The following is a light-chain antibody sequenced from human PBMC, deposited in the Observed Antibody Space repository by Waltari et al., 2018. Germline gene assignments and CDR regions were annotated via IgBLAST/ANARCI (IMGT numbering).Light chain of an antibody. J-gene: IGKJ2*01. Sequence: DIQMTQSPSTLSASVGDRVTISCRASKSVGTWVAWYQQKPGKAPKLLIYMASSLESGVPSRFSGSGSGTEFTLTISSLQPDDFATYSCQQYSSFSTFGQGTKVDI. V-gene: IGKV1-5*03. CDR2: MAS. CDR3: QQYSSFST. CDR1: KSVGTW.